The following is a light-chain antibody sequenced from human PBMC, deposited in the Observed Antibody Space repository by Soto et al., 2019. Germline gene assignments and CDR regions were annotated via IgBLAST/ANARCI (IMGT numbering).Light chain of an antibody. V-gene: IGKV1-17*01. CDR1: LGIGND. CDR2: DSS. Sequence: DIQMTQSPSSLSASVGDRVTITCRASLGIGNDLGWFQQKPGKAPERLIFDSSHLQSGVPSRFSGSGSGTEFTLTITSLQPEDFATYYCLQHNSCPPTFGQGTKVEMK. J-gene: IGKJ1*01. CDR3: LQHNSCPPT.